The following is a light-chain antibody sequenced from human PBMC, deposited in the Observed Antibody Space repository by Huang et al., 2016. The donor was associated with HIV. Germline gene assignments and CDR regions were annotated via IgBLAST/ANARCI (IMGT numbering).Light chain of an antibody. V-gene: IGKV4-1*01. J-gene: IGKJ5*01. CDR2: WAS. Sequence: DFVMTQSPDSLAVSLGERATINCKSSQSVLYSSNNKNYLAWYQQKPGQPPNLLIYWASTRESGVPDRFSGSGSGTDFTLTISGLQAEDVAVYYCQQYYSTPITFGQGTRLEIK. CDR3: QQYYSTPIT. CDR1: QSVLYSSNNKNY.